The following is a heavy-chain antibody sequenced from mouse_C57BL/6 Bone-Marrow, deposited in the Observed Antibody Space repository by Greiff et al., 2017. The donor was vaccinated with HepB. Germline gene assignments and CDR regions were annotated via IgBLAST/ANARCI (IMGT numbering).Heavy chain of an antibody. V-gene: IGHV5-4*01. CDR3: ARDTDDYDGDCYAMDY. CDR2: ISEGGSYT. CDR1: GFTFSSYA. Sequence: EVQGVESGGGLVKPGGSLKLSCAASGFTFSSYAMSWVRQTPEKRLEWVATISEGGSYTYYPDNVKGRFTISRDNAKNNLYLQRSHLKSEDTAMYYCARDTDDYDGDCYAMDYWGQGTSVTVSS. J-gene: IGHJ4*01. D-gene: IGHD2-4*01.